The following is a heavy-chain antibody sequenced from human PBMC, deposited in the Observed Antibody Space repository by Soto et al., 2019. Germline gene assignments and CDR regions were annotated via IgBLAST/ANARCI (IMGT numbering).Heavy chain of an antibody. CDR2: IYYSGST. CDR3: AREMRRDYYDSSGSSFDY. D-gene: IGHD3-22*01. J-gene: IGHJ4*02. V-gene: IGHV4-59*01. Sequence: SETLSLTCTVSVGSIGGYYWGWIRQPPGKGLEWIGYIYYSGSTKYNPSLRSRVTISVDTSKNQFSLKLSYVTAPDTAVYYCAREMRRDYYDSSGSSFDYWGQGTLVTVSS. CDR1: VGSIGGYY.